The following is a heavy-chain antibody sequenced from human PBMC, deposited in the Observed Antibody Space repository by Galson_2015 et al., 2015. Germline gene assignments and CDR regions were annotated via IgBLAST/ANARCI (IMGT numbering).Heavy chain of an antibody. D-gene: IGHD2-2*01. Sequence: SLRLSCAASGFTFNNYWMNWARQAPGKGLEWVANINQDGSEKYYVDSVKGRFTISRDNAKNSLYLQMNSLRAEDTAVYYCARDHPAANIYFDNRGQGTLATVSS. CDR1: GFTFNNYW. J-gene: IGHJ4*02. CDR3: ARDHPAANIYFDN. CDR2: INQDGSEK. V-gene: IGHV3-7*01.